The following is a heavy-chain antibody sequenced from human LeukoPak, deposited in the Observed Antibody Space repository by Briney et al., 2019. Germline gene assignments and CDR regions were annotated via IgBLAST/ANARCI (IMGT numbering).Heavy chain of an antibody. CDR3: ARGVPYSSGWSRPDY. CDR1: GFTVSSCC. CDR2: FNSDGTST. Sequence: GGSLRLSCAVSGFTVSSCCMHWVRHAPGKEPVWVSRFNSDGTSTNYADTVKGRFTISRDNAKNSLYLQMNSLRAEDTAVYYCARGVPYSSGWSRPDYWGQGTLVTVSS. J-gene: IGHJ4*02. V-gene: IGHV3-74*01. D-gene: IGHD6-19*01.